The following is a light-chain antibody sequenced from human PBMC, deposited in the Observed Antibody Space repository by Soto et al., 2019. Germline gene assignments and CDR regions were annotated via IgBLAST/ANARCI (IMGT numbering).Light chain of an antibody. Sequence: QSALTQPASVSGSPGQSITISCTGTSSDVGSYNLVSWYQQHPGKAPKLMIYEGSKRPSGVSNRFSGSTSGNTASLTISGIQAEDEADSYCCSYAGSSTDVVFGGGTKLTVL. CDR1: SSDVGSYNL. J-gene: IGLJ2*01. CDR2: EGS. CDR3: CSYAGSSTDVV. V-gene: IGLV2-23*01.